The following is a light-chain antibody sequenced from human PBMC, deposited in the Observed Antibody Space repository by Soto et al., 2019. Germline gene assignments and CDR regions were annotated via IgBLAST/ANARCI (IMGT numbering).Light chain of an antibody. J-gene: IGLJ2*01. V-gene: IGLV4-69*01. CDR3: QTWGTGILV. Sequence: QSVLTQSPSASASLGASVKLTCTLSSGHSSYAIAWHQQQPEKGPRYLMKLNSDGSHSQGDGIPDRFSGSSSGAERYLTIARLQSEDEADYYCQTWGTGILVFGGGTKLTVL. CDR1: SGHSSYA. CDR2: LNSDGSH.